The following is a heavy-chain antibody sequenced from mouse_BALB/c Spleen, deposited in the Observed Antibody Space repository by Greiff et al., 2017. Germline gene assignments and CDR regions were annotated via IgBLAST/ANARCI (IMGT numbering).Heavy chain of an antibody. Sequence: EVQVVESGGGLVKPGGSLKLSCAASGFTFSSYAMSWVRQTPEKRLEWVASIGSGGSTYYPDSVKGRFTISRDNARNILYLQMSSLRSEDTAMYYCARGGNYFDYWGQGTTLTVSS. V-gene: IGHV5-6-5*01. J-gene: IGHJ2*01. CDR1: GFTFSSYA. CDR2: IGSGGST. CDR3: ARGGNYFDY.